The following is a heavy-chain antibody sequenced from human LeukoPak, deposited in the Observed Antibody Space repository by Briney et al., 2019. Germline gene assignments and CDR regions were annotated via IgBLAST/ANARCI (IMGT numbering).Heavy chain of an antibody. CDR2: IYTSGST. V-gene: IGHV4-61*02. CDR1: GGSISSGSYY. D-gene: IGHD3-10*01. Sequence: SETLSLTCTVSGGSISSGSYYWSWIRQPAGTGLEWIGRIYTSGSTNYNPSLKSRVTISVDTSKNQFSLKLSSVTAADTAVYYCARMYMVRVGMAFDIWGQGTMVTVSS. CDR3: ARMYMVRVGMAFDI. J-gene: IGHJ3*02.